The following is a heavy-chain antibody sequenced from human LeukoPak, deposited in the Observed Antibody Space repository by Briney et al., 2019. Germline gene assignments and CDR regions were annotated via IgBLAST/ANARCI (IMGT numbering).Heavy chain of an antibody. CDR3: ATGHSYAPDY. V-gene: IGHV3-21*01. D-gene: IGHD5-18*01. Sequence: GGSLRLSCAAPGFTFIYYTMNWVRQAPGKGLEWVSSIGSGSGYIYYAESVKGRFTISRDNAKSSLYLQMNSLRAEDTAVYYCATGHSYAPDYWGQGTLVTVSS. J-gene: IGHJ4*02. CDR1: GFTFIYYT. CDR2: IGSGSGYI.